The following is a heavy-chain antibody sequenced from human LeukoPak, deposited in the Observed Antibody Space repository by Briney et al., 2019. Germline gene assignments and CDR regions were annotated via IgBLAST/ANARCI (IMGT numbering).Heavy chain of an antibody. Sequence: PSETLSLTCTVSGGSVSSHHWSWIRQPPGKGLEWIGYIYYRGSTNYNPSLKSRVTFSVDTSKNQFSLKLNSVTAADTAVYYCARGGDYGDLRYFDYWGQGTLVTVSS. CDR1: GGSVSSHH. CDR3: ARGGDYGDLRYFDY. J-gene: IGHJ4*02. D-gene: IGHD4-17*01. CDR2: IYYRGST. V-gene: IGHV4-59*02.